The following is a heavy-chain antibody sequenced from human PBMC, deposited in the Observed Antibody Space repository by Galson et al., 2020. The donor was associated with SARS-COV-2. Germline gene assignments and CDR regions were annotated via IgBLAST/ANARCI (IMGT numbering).Heavy chain of an antibody. V-gene: IGHV5-10-1*01. J-gene: IGHJ5*02. CDR2: IDPSDSYT. Sequence: KVSCKGSGYSFTSYWISWVRQMPGKGLEWMGRIDPSDSYTNYSPSFQGHVTISADKSISTAYLQWSSLKASDTAMYYCARDQEEWYNWNDRTGIWFDPWGQGTLVTVSS. D-gene: IGHD1-1*01. CDR1: GYSFTSYW. CDR3: ARDQEEWYNWNDRTGIWFDP.